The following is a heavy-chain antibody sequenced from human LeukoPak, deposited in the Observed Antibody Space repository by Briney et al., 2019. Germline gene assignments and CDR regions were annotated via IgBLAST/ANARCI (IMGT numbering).Heavy chain of an antibody. D-gene: IGHD3-3*01. CDR2: MNPNSGNT. Sequence: ASVKVSCKASGYTFTSYDVNWVRQATGQGLEWMGWMNPNSGNTGYAQKFQGRVTMTRNTSISTADMELSSLRSEDRAVYYCAGRCSFTIFGVVRKIWFNPCGQGTLVTFSS. J-gene: IGHJ5*02. CDR1: GYTFTSYD. CDR3: AGRCSFTIFGVVRKIWFNP. V-gene: IGHV1-8*01.